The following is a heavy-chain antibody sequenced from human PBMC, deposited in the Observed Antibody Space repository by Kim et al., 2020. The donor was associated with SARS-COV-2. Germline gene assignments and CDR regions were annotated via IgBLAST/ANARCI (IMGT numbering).Heavy chain of an antibody. Sequence: DTRYSPSFQGQVTISADKSISTAYLQWSSLKASDTAMYYCAINWNGAFDYWGQGTLVTVSS. CDR2: DT. V-gene: IGHV5-51*01. J-gene: IGHJ4*02. CDR3: AINWNGAFDY. D-gene: IGHD1-20*01.